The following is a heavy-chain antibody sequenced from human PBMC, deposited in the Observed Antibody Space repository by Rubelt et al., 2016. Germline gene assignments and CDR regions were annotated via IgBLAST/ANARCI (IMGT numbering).Heavy chain of an antibody. Sequence: QLQLQESGPGLVKPSETLSLTCTVSGGSISSTSYYWGWIRQPPGKGLEWIGSIYYSGSTYYNPSLKSRVTISVDPSKNQLSLKGSPGTAADTAVYYCARTVAGFFRRFDPWGQGTLVTVSS. CDR1: GGSISSTSYY. J-gene: IGHJ5*02. CDR2: IYYSGST. CDR3: ARTVAGFFRRFDP. D-gene: IGHD6-19*01. V-gene: IGHV4-39*01.